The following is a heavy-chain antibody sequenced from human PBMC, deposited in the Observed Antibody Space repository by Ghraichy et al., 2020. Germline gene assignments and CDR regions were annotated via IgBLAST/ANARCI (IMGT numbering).Heavy chain of an antibody. CDR3: ARSASGFLEWLPHFDY. D-gene: IGHD3-3*01. CDR1: KYSFTTYW. CDR2: IYPADSNT. Sequence: GESLNISCKASKYSFTTYWIAWVRQMPGKGLEWMGIIYPADSNTRYSPSFQGQVTISADKSISTAYLQWSSLEASDTAMYYCARSASGFLEWLPHFDYWGQGTLVTVSS. J-gene: IGHJ4*02. V-gene: IGHV5-51*01.